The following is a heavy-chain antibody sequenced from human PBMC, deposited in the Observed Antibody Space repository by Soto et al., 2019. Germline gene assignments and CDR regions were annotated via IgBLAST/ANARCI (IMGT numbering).Heavy chain of an antibody. Sequence: EVQLVESGGGLVQPGGSLTLSCAASGFRFSNSWMSWVRQTPVKGLEWVANIKEDGSEKYYVDSVKGRFTISRDNTKNSLYLQMNSVRAEDTAVYYCAEDGAGYYWGQGTLVTVSS. D-gene: IGHD2-15*01. V-gene: IGHV3-7*04. CDR1: GFRFSNSW. CDR2: IKEDGSEK. CDR3: AEDGAGYY. J-gene: IGHJ4*02.